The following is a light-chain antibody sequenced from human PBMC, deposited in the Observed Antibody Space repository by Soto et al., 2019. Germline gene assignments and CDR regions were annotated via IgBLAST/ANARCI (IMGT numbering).Light chain of an antibody. V-gene: IGLV2-8*01. J-gene: IGLJ1*01. Sequence: QSVLTQPASVSGSPGQSITISCTGSSSDVGGSKYVSWYQQHPGKAPRLMIYEVNKRPSGVPDRFSGSKSGNTASLTVSGLQAEDEADYYCSSYAGSSNVFGTGTKVTVL. CDR2: EVN. CDR1: SSDVGGSKY. CDR3: SSYAGSSNV.